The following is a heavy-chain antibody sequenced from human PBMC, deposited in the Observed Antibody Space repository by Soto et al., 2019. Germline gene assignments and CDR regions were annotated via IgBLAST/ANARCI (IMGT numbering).Heavy chain of an antibody. Sequence: GGSLRLSCAASGFTFSSYAMSWVRQAPGKGLEWVSAISGSSGSTYYADSVKGRFTISRDNSKNTLYLQMNSLRAEDTAVYYCAIDRDIVVVVAAYGMDVWGQGTTVTVSS. CDR2: ISGSSGST. J-gene: IGHJ6*02. V-gene: IGHV3-23*01. CDR1: GFTFSSYA. CDR3: AIDRDIVVVVAAYGMDV. D-gene: IGHD2-15*01.